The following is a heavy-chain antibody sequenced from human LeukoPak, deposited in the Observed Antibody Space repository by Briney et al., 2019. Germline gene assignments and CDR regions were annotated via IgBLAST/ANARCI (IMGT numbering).Heavy chain of an antibody. J-gene: IGHJ6*03. Sequence: SVKVSCKASGGTFSSYAISWVRQAPGQGLEWMGGIIPIFGTANYAQKFQGRVTITTDESTSTAYMELSSLRSEDTAVYYCARVSYGDYYYYYYMDVWGKGTTVTVSS. V-gene: IGHV1-69*05. D-gene: IGHD4-17*01. CDR1: GGTFSSYA. CDR2: IIPIFGTA. CDR3: ARVSYGDYYYYYYMDV.